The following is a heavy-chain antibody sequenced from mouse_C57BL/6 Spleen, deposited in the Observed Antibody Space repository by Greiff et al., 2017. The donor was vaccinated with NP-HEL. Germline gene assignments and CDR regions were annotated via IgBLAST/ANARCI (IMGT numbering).Heavy chain of an antibody. CDR3: ARWGVYYGGMDY. CDR1: GYAFSSYW. V-gene: IGHV1-80*01. CDR2: IYPGDGDT. D-gene: IGHD2-1*01. Sequence: VQLQQSGAELVKPGASVKISCKASGYAFSSYWMNWVKQRPGKGLEWIGQIYPGDGDTNYNGKFKGKATLTADKSSSPAYMQLSSLTSEDSAVYFCARWGVYYGGMDYWGQGTSVTVSS. J-gene: IGHJ4*01.